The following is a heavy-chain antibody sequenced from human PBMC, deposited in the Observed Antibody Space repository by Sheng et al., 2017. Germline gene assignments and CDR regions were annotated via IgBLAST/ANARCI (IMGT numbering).Heavy chain of an antibody. Sequence: DVKLVESGGGLVKPGGSLRLSCASSGFSFFDFTMNWVRQGPGKGLEWVSTITTGSEKMYYADSVKGRFTVSRDNAKGSLDLQMDSLRVEDTGVYFCVRGNVGATSGMGVWGQGTTVIVSS. CDR1: GFSFFDFT. J-gene: IGHJ6*02. CDR2: ITTGSEKM. CDR3: VRGNVGATSGMGV. V-gene: IGHV3-21*01. D-gene: IGHD1-26*01.